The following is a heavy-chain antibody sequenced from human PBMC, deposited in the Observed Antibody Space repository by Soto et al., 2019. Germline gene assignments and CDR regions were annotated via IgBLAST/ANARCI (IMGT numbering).Heavy chain of an antibody. D-gene: IGHD2-2*01. J-gene: IGHJ1*01. CDR1: GFTFTNAW. Sequence: GGSLRLSCAVSGFTFTNAWMSWVRQAPGKGLEWVGRIKSETDGGTTDYAAPVKGRFTISRDDSKNTLYLQMNSLKTEDTAVYYCTGVLAATFQHWGQGTLVTVSS. CDR2: IKSETDGGTT. CDR3: TGVLAATFQH. V-gene: IGHV3-15*01.